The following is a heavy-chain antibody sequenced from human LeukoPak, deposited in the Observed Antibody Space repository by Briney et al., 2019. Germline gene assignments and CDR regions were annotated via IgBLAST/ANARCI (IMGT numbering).Heavy chain of an antibody. CDR3: AKREGYSSGWLEGSFDY. CDR2: ISGSGGST. CDR1: GFTFSSYA. D-gene: IGHD6-19*01. Sequence: GGSLRLSCAASGFTFSSYAMSWVRQAPGKGLERVSAISGSGGSTYYADSVKGRFTISRDNSKNTLYLQMNSLRAEDTAVYYCAKREGYSSGWLEGSFDYWGQGTLVTVSS. V-gene: IGHV3-23*01. J-gene: IGHJ4*02.